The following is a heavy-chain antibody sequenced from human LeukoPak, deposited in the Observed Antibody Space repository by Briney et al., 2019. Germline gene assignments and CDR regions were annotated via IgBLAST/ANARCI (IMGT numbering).Heavy chain of an antibody. D-gene: IGHD1-26*01. CDR1: GGSFSGYY. J-gene: IGHJ4*02. CDR2: INHSGST. Sequence: PSETLSLTCAVYGGSFSGYYWSWIRQPPGKGLEWIGEINHSGSTNYNPSLKSRVTISVDTSKNQFSLKLRSVTAADTAVYYCARHSGTWGQGTLVTVSS. CDR3: ARHSGT. V-gene: IGHV4-34*01.